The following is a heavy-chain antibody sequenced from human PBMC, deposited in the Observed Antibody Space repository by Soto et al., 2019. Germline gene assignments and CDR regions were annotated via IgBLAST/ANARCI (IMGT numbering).Heavy chain of an antibody. D-gene: IGHD2-2*01. CDR2: IYYSGST. V-gene: IGHV4-31*03. CDR1: GGSISSGGYY. CDR3: ARESKYHLSRGWFDP. Sequence: QVQLQESGPGLVKPSQTLSLTCNVSGGSISSGGYYWSWIRQHPGKGLEWIGYIYYSGSTYYNPSLQSRVPISVDTSKNQFSLTLTSVTAADTAVYYCARESKYHLSRGWFDPWGQGTLVTVSS. J-gene: IGHJ5*02.